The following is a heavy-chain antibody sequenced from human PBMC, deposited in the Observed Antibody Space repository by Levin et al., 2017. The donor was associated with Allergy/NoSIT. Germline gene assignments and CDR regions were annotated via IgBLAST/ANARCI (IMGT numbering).Heavy chain of an antibody. CDR3: ARGTHDSQSSGYYYFDS. J-gene: IGHJ4*01. CDR1: GGSISGYY. Sequence: SETLSLTCSVSGGSISGYYWTWIRQPPGKGLEWIANMYSSANINYNPSLKSRVTISLDTSKQVISLKMRSMTDADTAVYFCARGTHDSQSSGYYYFDSWGHGTLVTVSS. V-gene: IGHV4-59*01. CDR2: MYSSANI. D-gene: IGHD3-22*01.